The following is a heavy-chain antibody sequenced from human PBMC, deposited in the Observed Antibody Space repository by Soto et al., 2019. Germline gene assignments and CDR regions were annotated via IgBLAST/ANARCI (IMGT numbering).Heavy chain of an antibody. CDR1: GGSFSGYY. CDR3: ARGRIMITFGGVIRRREFDY. Sequence: QVQLQQWGAGLLKPSETLSLTCAVYGGSFSGYYWSWIRQPPGKGLEWIGEINHSGSTNYNPSLKSRVTISVATSKNQFSLKLSSVTAADTAVYYCARGRIMITFGGVIRRREFDYWGQGTLVTVSS. V-gene: IGHV4-34*01. J-gene: IGHJ4*02. CDR2: INHSGST. D-gene: IGHD3-16*02.